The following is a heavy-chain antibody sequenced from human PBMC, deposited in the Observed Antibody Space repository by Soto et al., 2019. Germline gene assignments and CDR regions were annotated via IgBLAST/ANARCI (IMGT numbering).Heavy chain of an antibody. D-gene: IGHD4-17*01. Sequence: QDQLVQSGAEVKKPGSSVKVSCKASGGTFSSHTFSWVRQAPGQGLEWMGRIIPALGTATYAQKFQGRVTLTADESATTVYMELNSLRSEATAVYYCARPDFGDYWYFDLWGRGTLVTVSS. CDR2: IIPALGTA. CDR1: GGTFSSHT. CDR3: ARPDFGDYWYFDL. V-gene: IGHV1-69*08. J-gene: IGHJ2*01.